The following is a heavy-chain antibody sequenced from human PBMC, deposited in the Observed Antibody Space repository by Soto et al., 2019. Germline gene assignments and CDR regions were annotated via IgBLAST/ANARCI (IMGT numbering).Heavy chain of an antibody. CDR1: GGSFSGYY. CDR2: INHSGST. D-gene: IGHD6-19*01. Sequence: SETLSLTCAVYGGSFSGYYWSWIRQPPGKGLEWIGEINHSGSTNYNPSLKSRVTISVDTSKNQFSLKLSSVTAADTAVYYCAIVEQWLVGYYFAFPGQGTPVTGSS. CDR3: AIVEQWLVGYYFAF. J-gene: IGHJ4*02. V-gene: IGHV4-34*01.